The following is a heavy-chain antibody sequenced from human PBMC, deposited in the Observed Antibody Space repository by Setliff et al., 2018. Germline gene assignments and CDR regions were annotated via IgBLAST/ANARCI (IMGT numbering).Heavy chain of an antibody. J-gene: IGHJ4*02. CDR3: AKAGEVGATTKQKYFDY. CDR1: GGSISSSSYY. V-gene: IGHV4-39*07. D-gene: IGHD1-26*01. CDR2: IHYSGST. Sequence: SETLSLTCTVSGGSISSSSYYWGWIRQPPGKGLEWIGSIHYSGSTYYNPSLKSRVTISVDTSKNQFSLKLSSVTAADTAVYYCAKAGEVGATTKQKYFDYWGQGTLVTVSS.